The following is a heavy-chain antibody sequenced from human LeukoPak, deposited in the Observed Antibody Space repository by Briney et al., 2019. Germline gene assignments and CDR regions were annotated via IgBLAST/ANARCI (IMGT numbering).Heavy chain of an antibody. CDR3: ARDQCSSTSCYSNY. D-gene: IGHD2-2*02. Sequence: GRSLRLSCAASGFTFSSYAMHWVRQAPGKGLEWVAVTSYDGSNKYYADSVKGRFTISRDNSKNTLYLQMNSLRAEDTAVYYCARDQCSSTSCYSNYWGQGTLVTVSS. J-gene: IGHJ4*02. CDR1: GFTFSSYA. V-gene: IGHV3-30*04. CDR2: TSYDGSNK.